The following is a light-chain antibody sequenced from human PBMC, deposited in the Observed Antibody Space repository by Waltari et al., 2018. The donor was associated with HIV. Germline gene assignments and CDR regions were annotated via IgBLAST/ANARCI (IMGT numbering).Light chain of an antibody. Sequence: YELTQPPSVSVSPGQTARITCSALKLSDQYVSWYQQKSGQAPVLGIYKDTERPSGIPGRFSGSTSGTTVTLIISGVQAEDEADYYCQSSDNGGTYVVFGGGTKLTVL. CDR2: KDT. CDR3: QSSDNGGTYVV. CDR1: KLSDQY. V-gene: IGLV3-25*03. J-gene: IGLJ2*01.